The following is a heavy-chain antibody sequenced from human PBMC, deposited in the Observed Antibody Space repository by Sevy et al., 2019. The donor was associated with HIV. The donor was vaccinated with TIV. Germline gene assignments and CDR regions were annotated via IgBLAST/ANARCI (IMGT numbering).Heavy chain of an antibody. V-gene: IGHV4-59*01. D-gene: IGHD3-22*01. Sequence: SETLSLTCTVSGGSISSYYWSWIRQPPGKGLEWIGYIYYSGSTNYNPSLKSRVTISVDTSKNQSSLKLSSVTAADTAVYYCARWRRRGPYYYDSSGFNYFDYWGQGTLVTVSS. CDR1: GGSISSYY. CDR3: ARWRRRGPYYYDSSGFNYFDY. CDR2: IYYSGST. J-gene: IGHJ4*02.